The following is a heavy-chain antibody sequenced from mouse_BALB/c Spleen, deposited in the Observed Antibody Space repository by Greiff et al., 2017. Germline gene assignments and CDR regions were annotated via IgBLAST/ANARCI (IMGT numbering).Heavy chain of an antibody. CDR2: ISYDGSN. D-gene: IGHD2-3*01. J-gene: IGHJ3*01. CDR1: GYSITSGYY. V-gene: IGHV3-6*02. Sequence: EVQLQQSGPGLVKPSQSLSLTCSVTGYSITSGYYWNWIRQFPGNKLEWMGYISYDGSNNYNPSLKNRISITRDTSKNQFFLKLNSVTTEDTATYYCAREGDDGSSAWFAYWGQGTLVTVSA. CDR3: AREGDDGSSAWFAY.